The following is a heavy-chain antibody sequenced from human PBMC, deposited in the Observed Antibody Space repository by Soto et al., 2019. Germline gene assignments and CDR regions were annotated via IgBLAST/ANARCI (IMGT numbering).Heavy chain of an antibody. D-gene: IGHD3-22*01. CDR1: VPCLSRNSFY. V-gene: IGHV4-39*01. CDR2: IYYSGST. CDR3: ARLVYASSGYRPV. Sequence: PAWSLCLACTAAVPCLSRNSFYWGWLRHPPGKGLEWIGSIYYSGSTYYHPSLKSRVTISVDTSKNQFSLKLSSVTAAYTAVYYCARLVYASSGYRPVRGQATLVTVS. J-gene: IGHJ4*02.